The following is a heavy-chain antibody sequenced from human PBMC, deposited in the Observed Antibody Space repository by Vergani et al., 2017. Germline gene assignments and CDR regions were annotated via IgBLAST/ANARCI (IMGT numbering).Heavy chain of an antibody. CDR3: AADGVCSSTSCYPPYYYYGMDV. V-gene: IGHV3-23*01. CDR2: ISGSGGST. D-gene: IGHD2-2*01. Sequence: EVQLLESGGGLVQPGGSLRLSCAASGFTFSSYAMSWVRQAPGKGLEWVSAISGSGGSTYYADSVKGRFTISRDNSKNTLYLQMNSLRAEDTAVYYCAADGVCSSTSCYPPYYYYGMDVWGQGTTVTVSS. CDR1: GFTFSSYA. J-gene: IGHJ6*02.